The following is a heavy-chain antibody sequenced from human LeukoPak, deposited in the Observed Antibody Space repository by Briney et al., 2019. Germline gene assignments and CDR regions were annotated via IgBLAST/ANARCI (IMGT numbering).Heavy chain of an antibody. V-gene: IGHV1-2*02. Sequence: GASAKVSCKTSGYSFIGYHMHWVRQAPGQGLEWMGWTNPNTGGTKYAQKFQGRVTMTRDTSISTGYMELSSLRSNDTAVYFCASVEMATIGFEHWGQGTLVTVSS. D-gene: IGHD5-12*01. CDR2: TNPNTGGT. CDR3: ASVEMATIGFEH. J-gene: IGHJ4*02. CDR1: GYSFIGYH.